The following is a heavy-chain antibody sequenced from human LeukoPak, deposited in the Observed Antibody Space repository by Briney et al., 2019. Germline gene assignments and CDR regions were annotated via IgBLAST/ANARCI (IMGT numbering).Heavy chain of an antibody. J-gene: IGHJ4*02. V-gene: IGHV4-39*07. CDR3: VRDRWRSNWFLDY. CDR2: IYYTGST. Sequence: SETLSLTCNVSNFSISSSSYYWGWIRQPPGKGLEWIGSIYYTGSTYFNPSLKSRVTMSVDTSKNKFSLRLSSVTAADTAVYYCVRDRWRSNWFLDYWGQGTLVSLSS. CDR1: NFSISSSSYY. D-gene: IGHD6-13*01.